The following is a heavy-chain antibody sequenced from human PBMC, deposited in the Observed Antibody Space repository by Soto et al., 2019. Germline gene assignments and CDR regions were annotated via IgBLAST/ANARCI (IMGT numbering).Heavy chain of an antibody. Sequence: ASVKVSCKASGYTFTSYGISWVRQAPGQGLEWMGWISAYNGNKNYAQKLQGRVTRTTDTSRSTAYMELRRLRYDDTAVDYCARESARSRFIDFWSGYYSCFDYWGQGTLVTVSS. J-gene: IGHJ4*02. CDR2: ISAYNGNK. CDR1: GYTFTSYG. D-gene: IGHD3-3*01. V-gene: IGHV1-18*01. CDR3: ARESARSRFIDFWSGYYSCFDY.